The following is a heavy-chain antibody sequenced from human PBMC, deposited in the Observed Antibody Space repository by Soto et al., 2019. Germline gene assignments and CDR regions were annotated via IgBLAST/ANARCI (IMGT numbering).Heavy chain of an antibody. J-gene: IGHJ4*02. D-gene: IGHD6-19*01. Sequence: QVQLVQSGAEVKKPGASVKVSCKASGYTFTNYGIIWVRQAPGQGLEWMGWISGYNGNTNYAQNLQGRVTMTTDTSTNTAYMELRSLRSDDTAVYYCARDQTLAVAGGDFDYWGQGTLVTVSS. V-gene: IGHV1-18*01. CDR3: ARDQTLAVAGGDFDY. CDR1: GYTFTNYG. CDR2: ISGYNGNT.